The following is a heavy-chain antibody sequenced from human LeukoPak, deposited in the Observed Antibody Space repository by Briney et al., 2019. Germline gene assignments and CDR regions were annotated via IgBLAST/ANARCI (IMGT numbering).Heavy chain of an antibody. J-gene: IGHJ5*02. CDR1: GFTFDDYG. V-gene: IGHV3-20*04. D-gene: IGHD3-22*01. CDR3: ARDLGQYYDTSDNWFDP. Sequence: GGSLRLSCATSGFTFDDYGMSWVRQAPGKGLEWVSGINWNGGSTGYADSVKGRFTISRDNAKNSLYLQMNSLRAEDTAVYYCARDLGQYYDTSDNWFDPWGQGTLVTVSS. CDR2: INWNGGST.